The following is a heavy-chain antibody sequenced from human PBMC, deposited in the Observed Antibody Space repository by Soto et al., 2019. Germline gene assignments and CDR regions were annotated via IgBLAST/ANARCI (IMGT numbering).Heavy chain of an antibody. CDR1: GFTFSNAW. V-gene: IGHV3-15*01. CDR2: IKSKTDGGTT. CDR3: TTWAPMIVVVR. J-gene: IGHJ4*02. Sequence: GGSLRLSCAASGFTFSNAWMSWVRQAPGKGLEWVGRIKSKTDGGTTDYAAPVKGRFTISRDDSKNTLYLQMNSLKTEDTAVHYCTTWAPMIVVVRWGQGTLVTVSS. D-gene: IGHD3-22*01.